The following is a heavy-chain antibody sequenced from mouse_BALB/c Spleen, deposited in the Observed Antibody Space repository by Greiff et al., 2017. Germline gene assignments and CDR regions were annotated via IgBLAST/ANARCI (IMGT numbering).Heavy chain of an antibody. Sequence: EVQLVESGGGLVKPGGSLKLSCAASGFTFSSYAMSWVRQTPEKRLEWVASISSGGSTYYPDSVKGRFTISRDNARNILYLQMSSLRSEDTAMYYCARGDYYRYGYAMDYWGQGTSVTVSS. CDR2: ISSGGST. CDR1: GFTFSSYA. V-gene: IGHV5-6-5*01. CDR3: ARGDYYRYGYAMDY. J-gene: IGHJ4*01. D-gene: IGHD2-14*01.